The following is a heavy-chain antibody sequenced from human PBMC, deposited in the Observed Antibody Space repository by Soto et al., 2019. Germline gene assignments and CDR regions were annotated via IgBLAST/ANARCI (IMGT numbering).Heavy chain of an antibody. V-gene: IGHV4-39*01. J-gene: IGHJ4*02. CDR2: IHFSGNT. CDR1: GASLRSESYY. D-gene: IGHD2-15*01. CDR3: ARHRPQEAASKKGFDD. Sequence: SETLSLTCTVSGASLRSESYYWGWIRQPPGKGLEYIGTIHFSGNTYYNPSLNSRVTISVDTSKNQFSLKLTSVTAADTALYYCARHRPQEAASKKGFDDWGQGTPVTVSS.